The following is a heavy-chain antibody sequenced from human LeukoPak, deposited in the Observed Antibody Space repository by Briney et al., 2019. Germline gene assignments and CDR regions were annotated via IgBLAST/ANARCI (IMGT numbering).Heavy chain of an antibody. CDR1: GGSISSYY. CDR2: IYYSGST. CDR3: ARHEYYYGSGSYWEG. Sequence: PSETLSLTCTVSGGSISSYYWSWIRQPPGKGLEWIGYIYYSGSTNYNPSLKSRVTISVDTSKNQFSLKLSSVTAADTAVYYCARHEYYYGSGSYWEGWGQGTLVTASS. D-gene: IGHD3-10*01. J-gene: IGHJ4*02. V-gene: IGHV4-59*08.